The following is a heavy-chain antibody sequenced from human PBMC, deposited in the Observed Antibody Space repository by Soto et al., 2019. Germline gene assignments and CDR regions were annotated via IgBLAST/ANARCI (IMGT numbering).Heavy chain of an antibody. J-gene: IGHJ4*02. V-gene: IGHV3-30-3*01. D-gene: IGHD3-10*01. CDR3: ARDPTMVESYFDY. CDR2: ISYDGSNK. CDR1: GFTFSSYA. Sequence: GGSLRLSCAASGFTFSSYAMHWVRQAPGKGLEWVAVISYDGSNKYYADSVKGRFTISRDNSKNTLYLQMNSLRAEDTAVYYCARDPTMVESYFDYWGQGTLVTVSS.